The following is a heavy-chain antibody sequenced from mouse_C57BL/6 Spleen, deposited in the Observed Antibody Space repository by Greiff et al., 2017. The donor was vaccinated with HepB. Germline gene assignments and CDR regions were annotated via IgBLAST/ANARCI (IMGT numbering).Heavy chain of an antibody. J-gene: IGHJ4*01. V-gene: IGHV1-18*01. CDR1: GYTFTDYN. CDR2: INPNNGGT. Sequence: EVKLQESGPELVKPGASVKIPCKASGYTFTDYNMDWVKQSHGKSLEWIGDINPNNGGTIYNQKFKGKATLTVDKSSSTAYMELRSLTSEDTAVYYCARGAAAQVYAMDYWGQGTSVTVSS. CDR3: ARGAAAQVYAMDY. D-gene: IGHD3-2*02.